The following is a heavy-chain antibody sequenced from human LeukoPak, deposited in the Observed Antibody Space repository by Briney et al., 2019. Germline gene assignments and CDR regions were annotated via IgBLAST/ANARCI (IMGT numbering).Heavy chain of an antibody. J-gene: IGHJ4*02. CDR3: ARLEYSYGYSDY. CDR1: GFTFSSYS. V-gene: IGHV3-21*01. Sequence: PGGSLRLSCAASGFTFSSYSMNWVRQAPGKGLEWVSSISSSSSYIYYADSVKGPFNNAKNSLYLQMNSLRAEDTAVYYCARLEYSYGYSDYWGQGTLVTVSS. D-gene: IGHD5-18*01. CDR2: ISSSSSYI.